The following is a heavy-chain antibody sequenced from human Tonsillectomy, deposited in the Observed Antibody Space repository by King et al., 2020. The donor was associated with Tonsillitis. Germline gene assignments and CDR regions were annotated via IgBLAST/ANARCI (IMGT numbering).Heavy chain of an antibody. CDR3: ARDGGGRYPGAFDI. Sequence: QLVQSGGGLVKPGGSLRLSCAASGFTFSSYSMNWVRQAPGKGLEWVSSISSSSSYIYYADSVKGRFTISRDNAKNSLYLQMNSLRAEDTAVYYCARDGGGRYPGAFDIWGQGTMVTVSS. D-gene: IGHD1-26*01. J-gene: IGHJ3*02. CDR2: ISSSSSYI. CDR1: GFTFSSYS. V-gene: IGHV3-21*01.